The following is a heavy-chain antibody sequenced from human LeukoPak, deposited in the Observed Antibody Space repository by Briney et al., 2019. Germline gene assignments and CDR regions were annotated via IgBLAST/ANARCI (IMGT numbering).Heavy chain of an antibody. J-gene: IGHJ4*03. D-gene: IGHD1-26*01. CDR1: GDSVSSKSAA. Sequence: SQTLSLTCAISGDSVSSKSAAWNWIRQSPSRGLEWLGRTYYRSKWYNEYAVSVKSRITINPDTSRNQFFLQLNSVTPEDSAVYYCARMVGDTVDYWGQGTTVTVSS. CDR3: ARMVGDTVDY. CDR2: TYYRSKWYN. V-gene: IGHV6-1*01.